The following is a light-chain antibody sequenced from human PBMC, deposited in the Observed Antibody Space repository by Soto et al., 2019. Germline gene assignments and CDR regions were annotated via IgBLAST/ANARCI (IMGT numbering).Light chain of an antibody. CDR2: DAS. V-gene: IGKV1-5*01. J-gene: IGKJ1*01. CDR3: QQYDRH. Sequence: DIQMTQSPSTLSASVGDRITITCRARRTINTWLAWYQQKPGKAPKLLIYDASTLESGVTSRFSGSGSGTEFTLTISSLQPDDFATYYCQQYDRHFGQGTNVEF. CDR1: RTINTW.